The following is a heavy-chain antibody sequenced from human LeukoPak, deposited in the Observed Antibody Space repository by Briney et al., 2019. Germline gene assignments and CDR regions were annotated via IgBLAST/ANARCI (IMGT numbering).Heavy chain of an antibody. CDR2: IHTSGST. J-gene: IGHJ3*02. CDR1: GDSISRGNYY. CDR3: ARDRAGDSFDI. V-gene: IGHV4-61*02. Sequence: SETPSLTCTVSGDSISRGNYYWTWIRQPAGKRLEWIGRIHTSGSTNYNPSLKSQVTISMDTSKNQFSLNLNSVTAADTAVYYCARDRAGDSFDIWGQGTMVTVSS. D-gene: IGHD7-27*01.